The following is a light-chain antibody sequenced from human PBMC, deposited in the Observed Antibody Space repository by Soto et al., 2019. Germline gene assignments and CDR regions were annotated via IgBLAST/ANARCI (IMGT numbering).Light chain of an antibody. V-gene: IGLV2-23*01. CDR1: SSDVGSYNL. CDR3: CSYAGSSTVV. J-gene: IGLJ3*02. Sequence: QSVLTQPASVSGSPGQSITISCTGSSSDVGSYNLVSWYEQHPGKAPKVIIDEGSKRPSGVCNRFSGSKSGNKASLTISGLQAEDEADYYCCSYAGSSTVVFGEGTKLTVL. CDR2: EGS.